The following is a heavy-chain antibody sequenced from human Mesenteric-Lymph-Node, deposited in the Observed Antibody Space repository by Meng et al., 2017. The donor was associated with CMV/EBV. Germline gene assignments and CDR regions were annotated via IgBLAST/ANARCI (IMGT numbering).Heavy chain of an antibody. Sequence: ASVKVSCKPSVYTFTGYHIHWVRQAPGQGLEWMGWLSPKSGVTYYAQKFQGRVTMTGDTSISTAYMEVSSLTSDDTAVYYCARQNDYGADYYYFDYWGQGTLVTVSS. CDR2: LSPKSGVT. CDR3: ARQNDYGADYYYFDY. V-gene: IGHV1-2*02. CDR1: VYTFTGYH. D-gene: IGHD4/OR15-4a*01. J-gene: IGHJ4*02.